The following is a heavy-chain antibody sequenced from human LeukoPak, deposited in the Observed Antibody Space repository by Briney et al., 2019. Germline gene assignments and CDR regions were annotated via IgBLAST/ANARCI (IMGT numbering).Heavy chain of an antibody. CDR3: AKDPRAAAASDY. Sequence: PGGSLRLSCAASGFTVSSNYMSWVRQAPGKGLEWVSVIYSDSSTYYADSVKGRFSISRDNSKNTLYLQMNSLRAEDTAVYYCAKDPRAAAASDYWGQGTLVTVSS. J-gene: IGHJ4*02. CDR1: GFTVSSNY. CDR2: IYSDSST. V-gene: IGHV3-53*01. D-gene: IGHD6-13*01.